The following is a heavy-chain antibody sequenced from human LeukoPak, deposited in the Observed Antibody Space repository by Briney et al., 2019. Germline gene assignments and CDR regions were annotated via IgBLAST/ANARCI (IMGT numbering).Heavy chain of an antibody. J-gene: IGHJ4*02. CDR2: IYYSGST. V-gene: IGHV4-39*07. CDR1: GGSISSSSYY. CDR3: ARGVRFYDILTGFDY. Sequence: SETLSLTCTVSGGSISSSSYYWGWLRQPPGKGLEWIGSIYYSGSTYYNPSLKSRVTISVDTSKNQFSLKLSSVTAADTAVYYCARGVRFYDILTGFDYWGQGTLVTVSS. D-gene: IGHD3-9*01.